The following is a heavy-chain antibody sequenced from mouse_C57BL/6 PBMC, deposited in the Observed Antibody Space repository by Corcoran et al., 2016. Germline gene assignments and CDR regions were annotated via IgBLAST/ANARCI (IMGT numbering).Heavy chain of an antibody. V-gene: IGHV9-3*01. CDR1: GYTFTTYG. CDR2: INTYSGVP. D-gene: IGHD2-5*01. Sequence: QIQLVQSGPELKKPGETVKISCKASGYTFTTYGMSWVKQAPGKGLKWMGWINTYSGVPTYADDFKGRFTFSLETSASTAYLQINNLKNEDTATYFCARGAYSNYLYWYFDVWGTGTTVTVSS. J-gene: IGHJ1*03. CDR3: ARGAYSNYLYWYFDV.